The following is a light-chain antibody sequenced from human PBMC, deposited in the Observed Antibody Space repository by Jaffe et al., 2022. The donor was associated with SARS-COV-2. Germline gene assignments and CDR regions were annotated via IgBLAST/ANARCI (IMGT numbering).Light chain of an antibody. Sequence: DIQMTQSPSSLSASIGDRVTITCRASQGISNGLAWYQHKPGKVPKLLIYGASTLQSGVPSRFSGSGSGTDFTLTINSLQPEDVATYYCQRYNSAPQPFGQGTKVEIK. CDR2: GAS. CDR1: QGISNG. V-gene: IGKV1-27*01. CDR3: QRYNSAPQP. J-gene: IGKJ1*01.